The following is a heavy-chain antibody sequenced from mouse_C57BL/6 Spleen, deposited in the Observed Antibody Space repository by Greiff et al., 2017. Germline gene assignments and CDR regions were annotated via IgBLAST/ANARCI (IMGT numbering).Heavy chain of an antibody. CDR1: GYTFTDYE. Sequence: VQLQQSGAELVRPGASVTLSCKASGYTFTDYEMHWVKQTPVHGLEWIGALDPETGGTAYNQKFKGKAILTADKSSSTAYMELRSLTSEDSAVYYCTRDEITTVVERFAYWGQGTLVTVSA. J-gene: IGHJ3*01. V-gene: IGHV1-15*01. CDR3: TRDEITTVVERFAY. D-gene: IGHD1-1*01. CDR2: LDPETGGT.